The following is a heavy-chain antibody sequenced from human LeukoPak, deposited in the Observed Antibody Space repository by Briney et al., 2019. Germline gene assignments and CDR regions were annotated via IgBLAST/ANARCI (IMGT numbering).Heavy chain of an antibody. J-gene: IGHJ3*02. CDR3: ARAPSAEDTFGI. Sequence: PGGSPRLSCAASGFTFSIYSMNWVRQAPGKGLEWVSSISSSSSYIYYADSVKGRFTISRDNAKNSLYLQMNSLRAEDTAVYYCARAPSAEDTFGIWGQGTMVTVSS. D-gene: IGHD1-26*01. V-gene: IGHV3-21*01. CDR1: GFTFSIYS. CDR2: ISSSSSYI.